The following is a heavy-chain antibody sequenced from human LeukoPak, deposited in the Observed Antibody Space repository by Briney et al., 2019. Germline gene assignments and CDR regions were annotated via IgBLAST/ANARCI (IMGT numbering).Heavy chain of an antibody. J-gene: IGHJ6*02. CDR1: GGSISSYY. D-gene: IGHD1-7*01. V-gene: IGHV4-4*07. CDR3: ARVMQTGTWGHYYYGMDV. CDR2: IYTSGST. Sequence: PSETLSLTCTVSGGSISSYYWRWIRQPAGKGLEWIGRIYTSGSTNYNPSLKSRVTMSVDTSKNQFSLKLSSVTAADTAVYYCARVMQTGTWGHYYYGMDVWGQGTTVTVSS.